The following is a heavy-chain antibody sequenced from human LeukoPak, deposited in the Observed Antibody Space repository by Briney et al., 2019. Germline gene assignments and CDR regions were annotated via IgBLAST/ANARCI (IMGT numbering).Heavy chain of an antibody. CDR1: GYTFTSYA. J-gene: IGHJ5*02. Sequence: VASVKVSCKASGYTFTSYAMNWVRQAPGQGLEWMGWINTKTGNPTYAQGFTGRFVFSLDTSVSTSYLQISSLKAEDTAVYYCARDGVDTLFDPWGQGTLATVSS. CDR2: INTKTGNP. CDR3: ARDGVDTLFDP. V-gene: IGHV7-4-1*02. D-gene: IGHD5-18*01.